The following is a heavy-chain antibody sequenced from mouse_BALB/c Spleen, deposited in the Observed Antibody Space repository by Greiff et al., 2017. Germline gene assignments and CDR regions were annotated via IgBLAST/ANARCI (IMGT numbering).Heavy chain of an antibody. D-gene: IGHD2-14*01. CDR1: GFTFSSYT. V-gene: IGHV5-6-4*01. J-gene: IGHJ4*01. Sequence: EVQRVESGGGLVKPGGSLKLSCAASGFTFSSYTMSWVRQTPEKRLEWVATISSGGSYTYYPDSVKGRFTISRDNAKNTLYLQMSSLKSEDTAMYYCTRDRYGAMDYWGQGTSVTVSS. CDR2: ISSGGSYT. CDR3: TRDRYGAMDY.